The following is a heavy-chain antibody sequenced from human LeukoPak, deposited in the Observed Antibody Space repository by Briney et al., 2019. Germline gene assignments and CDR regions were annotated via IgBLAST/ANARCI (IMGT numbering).Heavy chain of an antibody. J-gene: IGHJ3*02. V-gene: IGHV1-2*02. CDR3: ARIGGNPGDDAFDI. Sequence: ASVKVSCKASGYSFTSYYMHWVRQAPGQGLEWMGWINPNSGGTNYAQKLQGRVTMTTDTSTSTTYMELRSLRSDDTAVYYCARIGGNPGDDAFDIWGQGTMVTVSS. CDR1: GYSFTSYY. D-gene: IGHD4-23*01. CDR2: INPNSGGT.